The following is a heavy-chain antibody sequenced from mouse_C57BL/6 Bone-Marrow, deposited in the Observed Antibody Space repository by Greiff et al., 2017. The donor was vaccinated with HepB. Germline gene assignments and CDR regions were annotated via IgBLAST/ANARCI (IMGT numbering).Heavy chain of an antibody. Sequence: EAGGGLVQPKGSLKLSCAASGFSFNTYAMNWVRQAPGKGLEWVARIRSKSNNYATYYADSVKDRFTISRDDSESMLYLQMNNLKTEDTAMYYCVRRGYSNYYAMDYWGQGTSVTVSS. D-gene: IGHD2-5*01. V-gene: IGHV10-1*01. CDR3: VRRGYSNYYAMDY. CDR2: IRSKSNNYAT. J-gene: IGHJ4*01. CDR1: GFSFNTYA.